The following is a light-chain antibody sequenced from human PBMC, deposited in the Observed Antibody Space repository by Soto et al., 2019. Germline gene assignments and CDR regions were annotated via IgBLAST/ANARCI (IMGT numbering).Light chain of an antibody. J-gene: IGKJ1*01. Sequence: AIQMTQSPSSLSAAVVDRVIITCLASQAIRNDLGWYQQKPGKAPKLLIYTASTLQSGVPSRFSGSGSGADFTLTIRSLQPEDSATYYCLHDYSYPRTFGQGTKVDNK. V-gene: IGKV1-6*01. CDR3: LHDYSYPRT. CDR1: QAIRND. CDR2: TAS.